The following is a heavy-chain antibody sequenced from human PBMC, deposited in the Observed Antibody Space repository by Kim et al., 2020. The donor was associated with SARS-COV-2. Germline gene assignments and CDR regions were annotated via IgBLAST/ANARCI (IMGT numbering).Heavy chain of an antibody. Sequence: GGSLRLSCAASGFTFSSYGMHWVRQAPGKGLEWVAVIWYDGSNKYYADSVKGRFTISRDNSKNTLYLQMNSLRAEDTAVYYCARDLGDSSGWYEVGYWGQGTLVTVSS. D-gene: IGHD6-19*01. J-gene: IGHJ4*02. CDR1: GFTFSSYG. CDR3: ARDLGDSSGWYEVGY. V-gene: IGHV3-33*01. CDR2: IWYDGSNK.